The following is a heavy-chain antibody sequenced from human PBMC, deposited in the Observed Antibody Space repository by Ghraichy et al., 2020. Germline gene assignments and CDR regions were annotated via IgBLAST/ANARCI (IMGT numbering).Heavy chain of an antibody. Sequence: GGSLRLSCAASGFTVSNYDMQWGRLATCKELARISMSYQVGSPYYADSVKCRFTISRANSKNTLYLQMNSLRVEDTAVYYCARASGNWFDPWGQGTLVTVSS. V-gene: IGHV3-53*01. J-gene: IGHJ5*02. D-gene: IGHD5-12*01. CDR3: ARASGNWFDP. CDR2: SYQVGSP. CDR1: GFTVSNYD.